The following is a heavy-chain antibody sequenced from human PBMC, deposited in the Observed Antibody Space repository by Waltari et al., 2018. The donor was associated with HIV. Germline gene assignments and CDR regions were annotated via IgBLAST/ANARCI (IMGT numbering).Heavy chain of an antibody. CDR2: IYHSGST. V-gene: IGHV4-38-2*02. D-gene: IGHD3-3*01. CDR3: AREWLLSRYGMDV. J-gene: IGHJ6*02. CDR1: GYSISSGYY. Sequence: QVQLQESGPGLVKPSETLSLTCTVSGYSISSGYYWGWLLQPPGKGLEWIGSIYHSGSTYYNPSLKSRVTISVDTSKNQFSLKLSSVTAADTAVYYCAREWLLSRYGMDVWGQGTTVTVSS.